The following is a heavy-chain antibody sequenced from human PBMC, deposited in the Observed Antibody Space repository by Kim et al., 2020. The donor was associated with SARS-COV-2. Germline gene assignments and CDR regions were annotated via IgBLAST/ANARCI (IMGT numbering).Heavy chain of an antibody. Sequence: GGSLRLSCAASGFDFGTHSMNWVRQAPGKGLESVSSIGGASNYIYYADSVKGRFTISRDNAKNSLYLQMNSLRAEDTAVYYCARGGYCSSTSCYFYYYALDVWGQGTTVTVSS. CDR1: GFDFGTHS. D-gene: IGHD2-2*01. CDR3: ARGGYCSSTSCYFYYYALDV. V-gene: IGHV3-21*01. J-gene: IGHJ6*02. CDR2: IGGASNYI.